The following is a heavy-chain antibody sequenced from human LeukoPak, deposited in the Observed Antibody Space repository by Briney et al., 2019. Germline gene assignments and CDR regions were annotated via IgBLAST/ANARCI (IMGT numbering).Heavy chain of an antibody. J-gene: IGHJ4*02. CDR3: ARRPNYGDYDGGFDY. V-gene: IGHV4-39*01. D-gene: IGHD4-17*01. Sequence: PSETLSLTCTVSGGSISISSYYWGWIRQPPGKGLEWIGSIYYSGSTYYNPSLKSRVTISVDTSKNQFSLKLSSVTAADTAVYYCARRPNYGDYDGGFDYWGQGTLVTVSS. CDR2: IYYSGST. CDR1: GGSISISSYY.